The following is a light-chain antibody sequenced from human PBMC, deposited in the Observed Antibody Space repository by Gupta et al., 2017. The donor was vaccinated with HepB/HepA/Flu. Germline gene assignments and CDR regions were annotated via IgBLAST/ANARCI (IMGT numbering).Light chain of an antibody. Sequence: VLTQSPGTLSLSPGERVTLSCRSSESLATRSLAWYKQKPGQAPRLLIYAASTRAPGIPDRFNGSGSGTDFTLTIDRLEPEDFAVYYCQQDCWTPITFGHGTKVDIK. CDR1: ESLATRS. CDR3: QQDCWTPIT. J-gene: IGKJ3*01. CDR2: AAS. V-gene: IGKV3-20*01.